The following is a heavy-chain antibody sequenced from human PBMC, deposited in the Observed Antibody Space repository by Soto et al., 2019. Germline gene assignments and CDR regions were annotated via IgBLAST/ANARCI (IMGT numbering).Heavy chain of an antibody. CDR3: ARDQYYYDSSGYYPDAFDI. CDR1: GFTFSSYS. Sequence: LRLSCAASGFTFSSYSMNWVRQAPGKGLEWVSSISSSSSYIYYADSVKGRFTISRDNAKNSLYLQMNSLRAEDTAVYYCARDQYYYDSSGYYPDAFDIWGQGTMVTVS. CDR2: ISSSSSYI. D-gene: IGHD3-22*01. V-gene: IGHV3-21*01. J-gene: IGHJ3*02.